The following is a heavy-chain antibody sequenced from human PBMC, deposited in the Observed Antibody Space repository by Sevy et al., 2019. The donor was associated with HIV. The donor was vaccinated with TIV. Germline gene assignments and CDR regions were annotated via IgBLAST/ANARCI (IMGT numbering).Heavy chain of an antibody. J-gene: IGHJ5*02. Sequence: GGSLRLSCAASGFTFSDYYMSWIRQAPGKGLEWVSYISRSVSTINYEDSVKGRFTISRDNAKNSLYLQINSLRAEDTAVYYCARENTMIEEPGWFDPWGQGTLVTVSS. CDR3: ARENTMIEEPGWFDP. V-gene: IGHV3-11*01. CDR2: ISRSVSTI. CDR1: GFTFSDYY. D-gene: IGHD3-22*01.